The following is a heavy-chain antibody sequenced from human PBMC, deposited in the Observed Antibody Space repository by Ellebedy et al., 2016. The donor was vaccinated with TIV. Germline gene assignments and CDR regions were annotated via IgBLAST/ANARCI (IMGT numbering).Heavy chain of an antibody. J-gene: IGHJ4*02. CDR3: AKEVGAVGVPLFDY. CDR1: GFTFSSYA. V-gene: IGHV3-23*01. CDR2: ITSSDGRT. Sequence: GESLKISCVASGFTFSSYAMSWVRQAPGKGLEWVAGITSSDGRTFYSDSVKGRFTISRDNSKNKLSLQMFSLGAEDTAIYYCAKEVGAVGVPLFDYWGQGTLVTVSS. D-gene: IGHD6-13*01.